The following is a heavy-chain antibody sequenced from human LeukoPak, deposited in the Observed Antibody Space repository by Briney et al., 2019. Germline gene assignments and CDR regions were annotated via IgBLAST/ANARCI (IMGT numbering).Heavy chain of an antibody. J-gene: IGHJ4*02. CDR1: GGSISSYY. D-gene: IGHD6-19*01. CDR2: IYYSGTT. Sequence: SETLSLTCTVSGGSISSYYWSWIRQPPGKGLEWIRYIYYSGTTNYNPSLKSRVTISVDTSKSQFSLKLNSVTAADTAVYYCARSGGYSSPQNYWGQGTLVTVSS. CDR3: ARSGGYSSPQNY. V-gene: IGHV4-59*01.